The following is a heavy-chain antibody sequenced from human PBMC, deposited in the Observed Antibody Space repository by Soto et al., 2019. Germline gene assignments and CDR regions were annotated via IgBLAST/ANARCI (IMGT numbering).Heavy chain of an antibody. V-gene: IGHV4-59*01. CDR3: ARGPTYYDFWSAGLDYYYGMDV. CDR2: IYYSGST. CDR1: GGSISSYY. D-gene: IGHD3-3*01. Sequence: SETLSLTCTVSGGSISSYYWSWIRQPPGKGLEWIGYIYYSGSTNYNPSLKSRVTISVDTSKNQFSLKLSSVTAADTAVYYCARGPTYYDFWSAGLDYYYGMDVWGQGTTVTVSS. J-gene: IGHJ6*02.